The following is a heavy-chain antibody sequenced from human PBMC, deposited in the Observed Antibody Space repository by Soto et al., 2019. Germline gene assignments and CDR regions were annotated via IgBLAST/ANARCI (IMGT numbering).Heavy chain of an antibody. CDR1: GFTFGSYA. CDR3: AKDREILWFGELFEYYFDY. D-gene: IGHD3-10*01. V-gene: IGHV3-23*01. J-gene: IGHJ4*02. CDR2: ISGSGGST. Sequence: AXGSLRLACAAAGFTFGSYAMSWVRQAPGRGLEWVSAISGSGGSTYYADSVKGRFTISRDNSKNTLYLQMNSLRAEDTAVYYCAKDREILWFGELFEYYFDYWGQGTLVTVSS.